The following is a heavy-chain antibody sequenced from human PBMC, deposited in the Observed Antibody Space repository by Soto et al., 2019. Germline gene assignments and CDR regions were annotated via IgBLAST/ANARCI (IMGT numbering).Heavy chain of an antibody. V-gene: IGHV1-69*13. Sequence: SVKVSCKVAGDTLTGYYMHWVRQAPGQGLEWMGGIIPIFGTANYAQKFQGRVTITADESTSTAYMELSSLRSEDTAVYYCARDDDSYGSVVWFDPWGQGTLVTVSS. CDR3: ARDDDSYGSVVWFDP. J-gene: IGHJ5*02. D-gene: IGHD5-18*01. CDR2: IIPIFGTA. CDR1: GDTLTGYY.